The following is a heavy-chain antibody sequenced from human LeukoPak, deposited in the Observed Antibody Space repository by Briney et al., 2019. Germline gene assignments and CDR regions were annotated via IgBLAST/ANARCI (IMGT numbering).Heavy chain of an antibody. J-gene: IGHJ6*02. CDR1: GFTFDDHA. CDR2: ISGDGGRA. Sequence: GESLRLSCAASGFTFDDHALNWVRQAPGKGLEWVCVISGDGGRAFYSDSMKGRFTISRDNSKNSLYLQMSSLRTEDTALYYCARGRGEVYDYYGMDVWGRGTTVTVSS. CDR3: ARGRGEVYDYYGMDV. V-gene: IGHV3-43*02. D-gene: IGHD3-10*01.